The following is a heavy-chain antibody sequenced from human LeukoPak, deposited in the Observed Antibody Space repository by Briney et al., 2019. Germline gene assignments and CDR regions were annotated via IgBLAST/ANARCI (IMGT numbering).Heavy chain of an antibody. CDR3: ARVEMATITGDY. J-gene: IGHJ4*02. CDR2: IYYSGST. CDR1: GGSISSSSYY. Sequence: SETLSLTCTVSGGSISSSSYYWGWIRQPPGKGLEWIGSIYYSGSTYYNPSLKSRVTISVDTSKNQFSLKLSTVTAADTAVYYCARVEMATITGDYWGQGTLVTVSS. V-gene: IGHV4-39*07. D-gene: IGHD5-24*01.